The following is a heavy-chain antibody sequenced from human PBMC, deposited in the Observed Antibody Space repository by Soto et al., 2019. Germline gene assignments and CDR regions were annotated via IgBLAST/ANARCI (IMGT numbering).Heavy chain of an antibody. D-gene: IGHD2-15*01. CDR1: GFPFNNYA. CDR3: ARGRRDIVVVVAAPIPNYYYYGMDV. Sequence: PGGSLRLSCATSGFPFNNYAMSWVRQAPGKPLEWVSTITVSAGSTYYADSVKGRFTISRDNSKNTLYLQMKSLRSEDTAVYYCARGRRDIVVVVAAPIPNYYYYGMDVWGQGTTVTVSS. CDR2: ITVSAGST. J-gene: IGHJ6*02. V-gene: IGHV3-23*01.